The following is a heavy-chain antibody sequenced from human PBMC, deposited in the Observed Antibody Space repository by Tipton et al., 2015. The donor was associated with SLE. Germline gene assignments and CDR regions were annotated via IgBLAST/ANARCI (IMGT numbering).Heavy chain of an antibody. Sequence: TLSLTCTVSGGSISSSSYYWGWIRQPPGKGLEWIGSIYYSGSTNYNSSPKSRVTISVDTSKNQFSLKLSSVTAADTAVYYCARDWRTHYYDRSGYFHDAFDIWGQGTMVTVSS. CDR2: IYYSGST. CDR3: ARDWRTHYYDRSGYFHDAFDI. J-gene: IGHJ3*02. CDR1: GGSISSSSYY. D-gene: IGHD3-22*01. V-gene: IGHV4-39*07.